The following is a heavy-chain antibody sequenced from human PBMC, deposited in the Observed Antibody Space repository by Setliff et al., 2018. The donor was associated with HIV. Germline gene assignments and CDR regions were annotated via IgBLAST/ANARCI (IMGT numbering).Heavy chain of an antibody. V-gene: IGHV3-74*01. Sequence: PGGSLRLSCAASGFTFSSYWVHWVRQAPGKGLVWVSRINSDGSSTSYADSVKGRFTISRDNAKNTLYLQMNSLRAEDTAVYYCARVYGGNLGWFDPWGQGTLVTVSS. CDR1: GFTFSSYW. J-gene: IGHJ5*02. CDR2: INSDGSST. CDR3: ARVYGGNLGWFDP. D-gene: IGHD4-17*01.